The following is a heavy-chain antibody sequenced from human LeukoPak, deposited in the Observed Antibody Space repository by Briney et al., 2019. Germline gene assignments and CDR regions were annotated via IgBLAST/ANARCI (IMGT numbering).Heavy chain of an antibody. D-gene: IGHD3-3*01. Sequence: ASVKVSCKASGYTFTGYYMHWVRQAPGQGLEWMGWINLNSGGTNYAQKFQGRVTMTRDTSISTAYMELSRLRSDDTAVYYCARDGLTIFGVGDVSWGQGTLVTVSS. J-gene: IGHJ4*02. CDR3: ARDGLTIFGVGDVS. CDR1: GYTFTGYY. V-gene: IGHV1-2*02. CDR2: INLNSGGT.